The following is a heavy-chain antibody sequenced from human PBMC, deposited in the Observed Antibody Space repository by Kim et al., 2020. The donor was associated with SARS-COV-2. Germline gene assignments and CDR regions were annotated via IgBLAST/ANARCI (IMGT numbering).Heavy chain of an antibody. J-gene: IGHJ5*02. V-gene: IGHV4-39*01. CDR1: GGSISSSSYY. CDR3: ARPMSIAAAGITNWFDP. CDR2: IYYSGST. Sequence: SETLSLTCTVSGGSISSSSYYWGWIRQPPGKGLEWIGSIYYSGSTYYNPSLKSRVTISVDTSKNQFSLKLSSVTAADTAVYYCARPMSIAAAGITNWFDPWGQGTLVTVSS. D-gene: IGHD6-13*01.